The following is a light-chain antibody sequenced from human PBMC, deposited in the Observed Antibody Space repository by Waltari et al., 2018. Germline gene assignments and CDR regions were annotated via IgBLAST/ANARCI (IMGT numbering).Light chain of an antibody. CDR1: SLRTSY. CDR2: GKD. J-gene: IGLJ3*02. CDR3: SSRNGRANQVV. V-gene: IGLV3-19*01. Sequence: SSELTQDPGVSVALGQTIRFTCHGESLRTSYASWYQLKPGQAPVLVIYGKDKRPSGIPDRISGYSSGTTSSLTITGAQAEDEADYYCSSRNGRANQVVFAGGTKVTVL.